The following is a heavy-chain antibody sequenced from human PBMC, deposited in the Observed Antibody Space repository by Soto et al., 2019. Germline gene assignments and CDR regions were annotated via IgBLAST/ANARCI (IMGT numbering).Heavy chain of an antibody. CDR2: IYYSGST. CDR3: ARTLQDDAFDI. CDR1: GCSISSYY. J-gene: IGHJ3*02. D-gene: IGHD1-1*01. V-gene: IGHV4-59*01. Sequence: PSETLSLTCPVSGCSISSYYWSWIRQPPGKGLEWIGYIYYSGSTNYNPSLKSRVTISVDTSKNQFSLKLSSVTAADTAVYYCARTLQDDAFDIWGQGTMVTVSS.